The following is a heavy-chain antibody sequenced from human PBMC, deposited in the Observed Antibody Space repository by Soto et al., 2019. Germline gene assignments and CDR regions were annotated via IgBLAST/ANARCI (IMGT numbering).Heavy chain of an antibody. CDR3: ARAPWIQLWSYVDY. J-gene: IGHJ4*02. CDR2: ISYDGSNK. Sequence: GGSLRLSCAASGFTFSSYAMHWVRQAPGKGLEWVAVISYDGSNKYYADSVKGRFTISRDNSKNTLYLQMNSLRAEDTAVYYCARAPWIQLWSYVDYWGQGTLVTVSS. D-gene: IGHD5-18*01. CDR1: GFTFSSYA. V-gene: IGHV3-30-3*01.